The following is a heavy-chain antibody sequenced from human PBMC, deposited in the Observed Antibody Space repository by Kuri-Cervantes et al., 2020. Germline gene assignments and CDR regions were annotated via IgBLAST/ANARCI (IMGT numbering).Heavy chain of an antibody. Sequence: SETLSLTCTVSGGSISSGGYYWSWIRQHPGKGLEWIGYIYYSGSTYYNPSLKSRVTISVDTSKNQFSLKLSSVTAADTAVYYCAGGEIFVVVVAATIYFDYWGQGTLVTVSS. CDR2: IYYSGST. CDR1: GGSISSGGYY. CDR3: AGGEIFVVVVAATIYFDY. J-gene: IGHJ4*02. D-gene: IGHD2-15*01. V-gene: IGHV4-31*08.